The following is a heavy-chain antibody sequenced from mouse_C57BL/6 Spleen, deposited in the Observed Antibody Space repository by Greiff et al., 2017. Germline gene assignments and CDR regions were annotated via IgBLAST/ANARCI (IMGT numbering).Heavy chain of an antibody. CDR1: GYTFTSYW. D-gene: IGHD2-4*01. J-gene: IGHJ2*01. CDR3: ARGGYDYGYFDY. Sequence: QVQLKQPGAELVMPGASVKLSCKASGYTFTSYWMHWVKQRPGQGLEWIGEIDPSDSYTNYNQKFKGKSTLTVDKSSSTAYMQLSSLTSEDSAVYYCARGGYDYGYFDYWGQGTTLTVSS. V-gene: IGHV1-69*01. CDR2: IDPSDSYT.